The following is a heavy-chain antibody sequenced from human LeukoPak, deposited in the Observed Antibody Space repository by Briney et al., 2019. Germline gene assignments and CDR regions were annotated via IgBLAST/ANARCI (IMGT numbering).Heavy chain of an antibody. D-gene: IGHD1-26*01. CDR1: GFTFSSYG. V-gene: IGHV3-30*02. J-gene: IGHJ4*02. CDR2: IRYDGSNK. Sequence: GGSLRLFCAASGFTFSSYGMHWVRQAPGKGLEWVAFIRYDGSNKYYADSVKGRFTISRDNSKNTLYLQMNSLRAEDTAVYYCAKRGLVGATSPSPFDYWGQGTLVTVSS. CDR3: AKRGLVGATSPSPFDY.